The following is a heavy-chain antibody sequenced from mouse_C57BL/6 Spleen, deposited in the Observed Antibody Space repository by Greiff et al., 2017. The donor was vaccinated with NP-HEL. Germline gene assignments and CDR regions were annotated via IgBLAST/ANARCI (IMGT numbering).Heavy chain of an antibody. CDR3: TRDSGTTSFAY. J-gene: IGHJ3*01. CDR2: ISSGGDYI. D-gene: IGHD1-1*01. CDR1: GFTFSSYA. Sequence: EVQLQESGEGLVKPGGSLKLSCAASGFTFSSYAMSWVRQTPEKRLEWVAYISSGGDYIYYADTVKGRFTISRDNARNTLYLQMSSLKSEDTAMYYCTRDSGTTSFAYWGQGTLVTVSA. V-gene: IGHV5-9-1*02.